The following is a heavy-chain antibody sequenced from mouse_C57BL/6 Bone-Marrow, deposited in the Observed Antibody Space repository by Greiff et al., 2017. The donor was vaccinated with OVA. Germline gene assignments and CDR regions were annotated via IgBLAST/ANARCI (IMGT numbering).Heavy chain of an antibody. D-gene: IGHD1-1*01. J-gene: IGHJ2*01. CDR1: GYAFTNYS. CDR3: ARRYYGSSLYYFDY. CDR2: INPGSGGT. Sequence: QVQLQQSGAELVRPGTSVKVSCKASGYAFTNYSIEWVKQRPGQGLEWIGVINPGSGGTNYNEKFKGKATLTADKSSSTAYMQLSSLTSEDSAVYFCARRYYGSSLYYFDYWGQGTTLTVSS. V-gene: IGHV1-54*01.